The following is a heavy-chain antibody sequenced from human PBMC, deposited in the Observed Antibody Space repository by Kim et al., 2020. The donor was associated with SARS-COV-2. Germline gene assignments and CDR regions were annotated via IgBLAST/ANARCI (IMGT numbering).Heavy chain of an antibody. CDR2: IRSKAYGGTT. CDR1: GFTFGDYA. D-gene: IGHD3-22*01. Sequence: GGSLRLSCTASGFTFGDYAMSWFRQAPGKGLEWVGFIRSKAYGGTTEYAASVKGRFTISRDDSKSIAYLQMNSLKTEDTAVYYCTSEYYYDSSGYYTPFDYWGQGTLVTVSS. V-gene: IGHV3-49*03. J-gene: IGHJ4*02. CDR3: TSEYYYDSSGYYTPFDY.